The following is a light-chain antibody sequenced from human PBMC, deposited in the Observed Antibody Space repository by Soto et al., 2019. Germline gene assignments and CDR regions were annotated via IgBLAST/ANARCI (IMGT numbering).Light chain of an antibody. CDR2: VAS. CDR1: QSISNY. J-gene: IGKJ3*01. CDR3: QQSYTTLFT. V-gene: IGKV1-39*01. Sequence: DIQMPQSPSSLSASVGDGVTITCRASQSISNYLNWHQQKPGKAPKPLIYVASSLQSGVPSRFSGRGSGTDFTLTISSLQPEDFATYACQQSYTTLFTFGPGTNVDI.